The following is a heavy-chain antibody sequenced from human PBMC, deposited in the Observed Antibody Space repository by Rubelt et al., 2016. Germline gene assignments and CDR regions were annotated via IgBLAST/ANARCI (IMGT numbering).Heavy chain of an antibody. Sequence: RLSCAASGFTFSSYWMSWARQAPGKGLEWVANIKQDGSEKYYVDSVKGRFTISRDNAKNSLYLQMNSLRAEDTAVYYCARVVVTAILDAFDIWGQGTMVTVSS. J-gene: IGHJ3*02. D-gene: IGHD2-21*02. CDR2: IKQDGSEK. CDR1: GFTFSSYW. CDR3: ARVVVTAILDAFDI. V-gene: IGHV3-7*01.